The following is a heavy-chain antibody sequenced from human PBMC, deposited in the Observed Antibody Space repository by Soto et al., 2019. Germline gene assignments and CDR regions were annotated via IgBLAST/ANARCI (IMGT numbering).Heavy chain of an antibody. CDR1: GYIFSSFY. J-gene: IGHJ3*01. CDR2: TSGYSGNS. V-gene: IGHV1-18*01. Sequence: ASVEVSCKASGYIFSSFYINWVRQAPGQGLEWMGWTSGYSGNSKYAQKFQGRVTMTTDTSTNTGYMEMRSLTSDDTAVYYCARDIFGHVDAFDLWGQGTMVTVSS. D-gene: IGHD3-3*02. CDR3: ARDIFGHVDAFDL.